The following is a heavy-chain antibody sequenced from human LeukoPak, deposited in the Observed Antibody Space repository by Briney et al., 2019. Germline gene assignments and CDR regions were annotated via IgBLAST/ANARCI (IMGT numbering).Heavy chain of an antibody. CDR2: ISGSTGDT. J-gene: IGHJ4*02. CDR3: ARDENYGIFFNVDY. V-gene: IGHV1-18*03. Sequence: ASVKVSCKASGYSFVLYGISWVRQAPGEGPEWMGLISGSTGDTNYAQKFQGRVTMTADTSSSTAYMELRSLRLDDMAVYYCARDENYGIFFNVDYWGQGTLVTVSS. CDR1: GYSFVLYG. D-gene: IGHD4-17*01.